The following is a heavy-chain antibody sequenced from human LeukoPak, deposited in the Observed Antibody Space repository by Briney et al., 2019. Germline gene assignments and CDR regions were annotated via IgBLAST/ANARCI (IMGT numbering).Heavy chain of an antibody. CDR2: IYYSGST. J-gene: IGHJ4*02. D-gene: IGHD3-10*01. CDR1: GGSITSYY. V-gene: IGHV4-59*12. Sequence: PSETLSLTCTVSGGSITSYYWSWIRQPPGKGLEWIGYIYYSGSTNYNPSLKSRVTISVDTSKNQFSLTLSSVTAADTAVYYCARGYGSGSYNNFNKWGQGLLVAVSS. CDR3: ARGYGSGSYNNFNK.